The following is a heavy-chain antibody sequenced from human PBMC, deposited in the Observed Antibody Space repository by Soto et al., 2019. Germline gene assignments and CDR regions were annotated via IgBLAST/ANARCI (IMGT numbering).Heavy chain of an antibody. CDR3: ARHGGYTYGSYKNFDY. CDR2: IYYTGST. D-gene: IGHD5-18*01. CDR1: GGSISSSSFY. J-gene: IGHJ4*02. V-gene: IGHV4-39*01. Sequence: SETLSLTCTVSGGSISSSSFYWGWIRQPPGKGLEWIGTIYYTGSTYYNPSLKSRVTISVDTSKNQFSLKLSSVTAADTAVYYCARHGGYTYGSYKNFDYWGQGTLVTVSS.